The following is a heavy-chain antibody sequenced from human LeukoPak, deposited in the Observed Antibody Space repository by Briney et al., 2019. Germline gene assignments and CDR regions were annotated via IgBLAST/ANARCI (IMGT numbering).Heavy chain of an antibody. V-gene: IGHV4-59*06. CDR3: ARADSSGYRFGNFDY. CDR1: GGSISSYY. D-gene: IGHD3-22*01. J-gene: IGHJ4*02. CDR2: IYYSGST. Sequence: SETLSLTCTVSGGSISSYYWSWIRQHPGKGLEWIGYIYYSGSTYYNPSLKSRVTISVDTSKNQFSLKLSSVTAADTAVYYCARADSSGYRFGNFDYWGQGTLVTVSS.